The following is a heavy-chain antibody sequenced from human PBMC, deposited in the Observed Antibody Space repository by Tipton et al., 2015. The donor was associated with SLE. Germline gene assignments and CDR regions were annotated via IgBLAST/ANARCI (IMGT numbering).Heavy chain of an antibody. Sequence: TLSLTCTVSGGSISKYYWSWIRQPPGKGLEWIGYVYNSGSTNYNPSLKSRVTISVDTSKNQFSLNLSSVTAADTAVYYCARGLLEWSEVWGQGTTVTVSS. CDR2: VYNSGST. V-gene: IGHV4-59*12. D-gene: IGHD3-3*01. J-gene: IGHJ6*02. CDR3: ARGLLEWSEV. CDR1: GGSISKYY.